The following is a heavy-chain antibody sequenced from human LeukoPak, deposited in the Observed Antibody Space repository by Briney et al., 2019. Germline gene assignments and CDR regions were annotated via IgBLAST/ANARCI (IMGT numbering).Heavy chain of an antibody. V-gene: IGHV3-11*01. CDR2: ISSSGSTI. J-gene: IGHJ4*02. CDR3: AVRGWLQHGFDY. CDR1: GFTFSDYY. D-gene: IGHD5-24*01. Sequence: GGSLRLSCAASGFTFSDYYMSWIRQAPGKGLEWVSYISSSGSTIYYADSVKGRSTISRDNAKNSLYLQMNSLRSEDTAVYYCAVRGWLQHGFDYWGQGTLVTVSS.